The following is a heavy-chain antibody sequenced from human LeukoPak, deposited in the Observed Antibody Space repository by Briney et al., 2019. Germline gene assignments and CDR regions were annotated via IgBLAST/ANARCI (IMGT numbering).Heavy chain of an antibody. D-gene: IGHD6-19*01. Sequence: GESLKISCKGSGYSFSNYWIGWVRQRPGKGLEWMGIIYLGDSDTRYSPSFQGQVTISADKSIRTAYLQWSSLKASDPALHYCASEVAVSETHYIRSYNCFDPWGQGTLVTVSS. CDR2: IYLGDSDT. V-gene: IGHV5-51*01. J-gene: IGHJ5*02. CDR3: ASEVAVSETHYIRSYNCFDP. CDR1: GYSFSNYW.